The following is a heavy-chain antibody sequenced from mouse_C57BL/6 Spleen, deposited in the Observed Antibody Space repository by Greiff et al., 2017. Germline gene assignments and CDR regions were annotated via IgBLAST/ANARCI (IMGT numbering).Heavy chain of an antibody. CDR1: GYTFTDYY. CDR3: ARKRDYYGSLYYFDY. D-gene: IGHD1-1*01. J-gene: IGHJ2*01. V-gene: IGHV1-26*01. Sequence: EVQLQQSGPELVKPGASVKISCKASGYTFTDYYMNWVKQSHGKSLEWIGDINPNNGGTSYNQKFKGKATLTVDKSSSTAYMELRSLTSEDSAVYYCARKRDYYGSLYYFDYWGQGTTLTVSS. CDR2: INPNNGGT.